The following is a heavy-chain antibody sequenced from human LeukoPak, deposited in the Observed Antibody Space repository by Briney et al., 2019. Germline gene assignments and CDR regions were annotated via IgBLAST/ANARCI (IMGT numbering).Heavy chain of an antibody. J-gene: IGHJ5*02. CDR3: ARGRRNIAAALLGWFDP. V-gene: IGHV4-39*07. D-gene: IGHD6-13*01. CDR2: INHSGST. CDR1: GGSISSSSYY. Sequence: SETLSLTCTVSGGSISSSSYYWGWIRQPPGKGLEWIGEINHSGSTNYNPSLKSRVTISVDTSKNQFSLKLSSVTAADTAVYYCARGRRNIAAALLGWFDPWGQGTLVTVSS.